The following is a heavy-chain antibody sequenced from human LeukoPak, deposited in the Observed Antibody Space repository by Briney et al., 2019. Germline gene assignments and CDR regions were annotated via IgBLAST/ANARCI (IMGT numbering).Heavy chain of an antibody. D-gene: IGHD2-21*02. CDR2: ISSSSSYI. J-gene: IGHJ4*02. Sequence: GGSLRLSCAASGFTFSSYSMNWVRRSPGKGLEWVSSISSSSSYIYYVDSVKGRFTISRDNAKNSLYLQMNSLRAEDTAVYYCARVTGGYWGQGTLVTVSS. CDR3: ARVTGGY. CDR1: GFTFSSYS. V-gene: IGHV3-21*01.